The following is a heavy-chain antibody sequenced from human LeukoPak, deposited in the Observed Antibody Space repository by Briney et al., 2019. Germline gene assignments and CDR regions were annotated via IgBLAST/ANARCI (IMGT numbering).Heavy chain of an antibody. D-gene: IGHD3-22*01. V-gene: IGHV1-8*02. CDR2: MNPNSGDT. J-gene: IGHJ4*02. Sequence: GSSVKVSCKASGGTFSSYAISWVRQAPGRGLEWMGWMNPNSGDTAYAQKFQGRVTMTKSTSISTAYLELSSLRPEDTAVYYCARVSQYHYDGTGYLQDDFWGQGTLVTVSS. CDR1: GGTFSSYA. CDR3: ARVSQYHYDGTGYLQDDF.